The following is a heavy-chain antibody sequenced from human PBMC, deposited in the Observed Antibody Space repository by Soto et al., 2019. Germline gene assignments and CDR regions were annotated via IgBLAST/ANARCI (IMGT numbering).Heavy chain of an antibody. J-gene: IGHJ5*02. CDR3: ARLRIATNNYKWFDP. V-gene: IGHV4-31*03. Sequence: SQTLPLTCTVSGGSISSGGYYCSWNRQHPGKGLEWIGYIYYSGSTYYNPSLKSRVTISVDTSKNQFSLKLSSVTAADTAVYYCARLRIATNNYKWFDPWGQGTLVTVSS. CDR1: GGSISSGGYY. CDR2: IYYSGST. D-gene: IGHD2-21*01.